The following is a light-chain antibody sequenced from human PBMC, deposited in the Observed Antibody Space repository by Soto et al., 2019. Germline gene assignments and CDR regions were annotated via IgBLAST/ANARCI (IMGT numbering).Light chain of an antibody. J-gene: IGKJ2*01. Sequence: LILTQSPGTLSLSPGERATLSCRASENVRNNSLAWYQQHPGQAPRLLIFGASSRATGIPDRFTGTGSGADFSLTISRLEPDDSAVYFCHHYGYGADTFGQGTKLEIK. V-gene: IGKV3-20*01. CDR3: HHYGYGADT. CDR1: ENVRNNS. CDR2: GAS.